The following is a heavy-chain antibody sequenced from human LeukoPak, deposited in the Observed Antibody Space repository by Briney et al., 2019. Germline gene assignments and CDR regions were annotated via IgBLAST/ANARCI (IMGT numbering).Heavy chain of an antibody. Sequence: ASVKVSCKASGYTITDYYIHWVRQAPGQGLEWMGWIHSNSGVTVYSQKFQGRVTMTRDTSITTAYMELSRLTSDDTAMYYCTREDYWGQGTLVTVSS. CDR3: TREDY. J-gene: IGHJ4*02. CDR1: GYTITDYY. V-gene: IGHV1-2*02. CDR2: IHSNSGVT.